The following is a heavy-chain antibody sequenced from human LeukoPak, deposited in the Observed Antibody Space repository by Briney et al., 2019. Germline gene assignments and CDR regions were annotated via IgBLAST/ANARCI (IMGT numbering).Heavy chain of an antibody. D-gene: IGHD3-10*01. CDR3: ARDYGAGSYGDY. Sequence: GASVKVSCKASGYSFTSSGISWVRQAPGQGLEWMGWISAYDGNTNYAQKLQGRVTMTTDTSTSTGYMELRSLRSDDTAVYYCARDYGAGSYGDYWGQGTLVTVSS. J-gene: IGHJ4*02. CDR1: GYSFTSSG. V-gene: IGHV1-18*01. CDR2: ISAYDGNT.